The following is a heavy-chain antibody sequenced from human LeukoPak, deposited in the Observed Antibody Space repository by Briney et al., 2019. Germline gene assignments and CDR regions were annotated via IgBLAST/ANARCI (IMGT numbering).Heavy chain of an antibody. D-gene: IGHD1-7*01. CDR2: ISRSSSTI. Sequence: PGGSLRLSCAASGFTLSSYRMNWVRQAPGKGLEWVSHISRSSSTINYADSVKGRFTISRDNAKNSLYLQMNSLRDEDTAVYYCARMEGTVNWFDPWGQGTLVTVSS. CDR3: ARMEGTVNWFDP. J-gene: IGHJ5*02. CDR1: GFTLSSYR. V-gene: IGHV3-48*02.